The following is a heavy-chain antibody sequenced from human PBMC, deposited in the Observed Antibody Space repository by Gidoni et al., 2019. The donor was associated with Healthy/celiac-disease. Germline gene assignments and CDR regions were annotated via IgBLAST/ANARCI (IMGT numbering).Heavy chain of an antibody. V-gene: IGHV3-33*01. J-gene: IGHJ4*02. D-gene: IGHD2-15*01. CDR1: GFTFSSYG. CDR2: IWYDGSNK. CDR3: ARGGQDIVVVVAAPFDY. Sequence: QVQLVESGGGVVQPGRSLRLSCAASGFTFSSYGMHWVRQAPGKGLAWVAVIWYDGSNKYYADSVKGRFTISRDNSKNTLYLQMNSLRAEDTAVYYCARGGQDIVVVVAAPFDYWGQGTLVTVSS.